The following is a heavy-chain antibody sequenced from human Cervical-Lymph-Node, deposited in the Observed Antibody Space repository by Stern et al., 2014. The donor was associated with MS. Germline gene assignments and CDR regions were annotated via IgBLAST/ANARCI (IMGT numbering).Heavy chain of an antibody. CDR1: GDSFSNYW. D-gene: IGHD6-25*01. V-gene: IGHV5-51*01. Sequence: VQLVQSGAEVKKPGESLQISCKGSGDSFSNYWIGWGRQMPGKGLEWMGIVDRGDSDTRYSPSFKGQVTISADGSTRSASLHWGSLKASDSAIYYCAREGYSSAYYYFDYWGQGTLVTVSS. CDR2: VDRGDSDT. CDR3: AREGYSSAYYYFDY. J-gene: IGHJ4*02.